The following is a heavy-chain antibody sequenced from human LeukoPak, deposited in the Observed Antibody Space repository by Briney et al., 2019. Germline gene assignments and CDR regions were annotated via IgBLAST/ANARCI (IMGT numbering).Heavy chain of an antibody. Sequence: GGFLRLSCAASGFTFSSYGMHWVRQAPGKGLEWVAFIRYDGSNKYYADSVKGRFTISRDNSKNTLYLQMNSLRAEDTAVYYCARADWDTAMIDYWGQGTLVTVSS. J-gene: IGHJ4*02. D-gene: IGHD5-18*01. V-gene: IGHV3-30*02. CDR1: GFTFSSYG. CDR2: IRYDGSNK. CDR3: ARADWDTAMIDY.